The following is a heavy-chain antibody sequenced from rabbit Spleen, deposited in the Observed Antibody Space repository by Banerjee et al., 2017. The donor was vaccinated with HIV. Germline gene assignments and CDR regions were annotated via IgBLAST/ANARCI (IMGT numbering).Heavy chain of an antibody. D-gene: IGHD7-1*01. CDR3: ARDYSATTGFNL. V-gene: IGHV1S45*01. J-gene: IGHJ4*01. CDR1: GFTISSTYY. CDR2: IYTGSGNT. Sequence: QEQLVESGGGLVQPEGSLTLTCKASGFTISSTYYMCWVRQAPGKGLEWIGCIYTGSGNTYYASWAKGRFTISKTSSTTVTLQMTSLTAADTATYFCARDYSATTGFNLWGPGTLVT.